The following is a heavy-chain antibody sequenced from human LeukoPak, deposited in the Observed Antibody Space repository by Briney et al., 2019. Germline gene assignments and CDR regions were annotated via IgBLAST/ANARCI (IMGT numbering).Heavy chain of an antibody. J-gene: IGHJ4*02. V-gene: IGHV3-23*01. D-gene: IGHD6-19*01. CDR1: GFTFSSYA. Sequence: PGGSLRLSCAASGFTFSSYAMSWVRQDPGKGLEWFSGISGSGGSTYYADSVKGRFTISRDNSKNTLFLQLNSLRAEDTAVYYCAKDVRQWPYYFDYWGQGTLVTVSS. CDR2: ISGSGGST. CDR3: AKDVRQWPYYFDY.